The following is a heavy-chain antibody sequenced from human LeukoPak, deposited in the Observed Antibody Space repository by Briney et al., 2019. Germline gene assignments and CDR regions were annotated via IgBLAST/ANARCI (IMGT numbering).Heavy chain of an antibody. V-gene: IGHV3-48*03. J-gene: IGHJ6*04. D-gene: IGHD3-10*02. CDR2: ISSSGSTI. CDR1: GFTFSNYE. CDR3: AELGITMIGGV. Sequence: GGSLRLSCAASGFTFSNYEMNWIRQAPGKGLEWVSYISSSGSTIYYADSVKGRFTISRDNAKNSLYLQMNSLRAEDTAVYYCAELGITMIGGVWGKGTTVTISS.